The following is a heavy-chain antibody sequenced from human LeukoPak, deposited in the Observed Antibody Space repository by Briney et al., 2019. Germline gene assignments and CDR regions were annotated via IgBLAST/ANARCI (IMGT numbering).Heavy chain of an antibody. V-gene: IGHV4-61*05. Sequence: SETLSLTCTVSGGSISSSTYYWGWIRQPPGKGLEWIGYIYYSGSTNYNPSLKSRVTISVGTSKNQFSLKLSSVTAADTAVYYCARGRGMVRGVIIDWFDPWGQGTLVTVSS. CDR3: ARGRGMVRGVIIDWFDP. D-gene: IGHD3-10*01. CDR2: IYYSGST. J-gene: IGHJ5*02. CDR1: GGSISSSTYY.